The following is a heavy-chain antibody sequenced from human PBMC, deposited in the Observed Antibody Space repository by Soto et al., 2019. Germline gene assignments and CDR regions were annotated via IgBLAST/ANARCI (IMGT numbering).Heavy chain of an antibody. D-gene: IGHD4-17*01. CDR2: INPSGGST. CDR3: ARLYGDYVYYYYGMDV. CDR1: GYTFTSYY. V-gene: IGHV1-46*01. J-gene: IGHJ6*02. Sequence: QVQLVQSGAEVKKPGASVKVSCKASGYTFTSYYMHWVRQAPGQGLEWMGIINPSGGSTSYAQKFQGRVTMTRDTSTSTVYMELSSLRSEDTAVYYCARLYGDYVYYYYGMDVWGQGITVTVSS.